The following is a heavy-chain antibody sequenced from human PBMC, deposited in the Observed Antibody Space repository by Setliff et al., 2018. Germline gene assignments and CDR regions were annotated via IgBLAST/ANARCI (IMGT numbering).Heavy chain of an antibody. Sequence: PGGSLRLSCAASGFTFDDYGMSWVRQVPGKGLEWVSGINRSGTSTSYADSVKGRFTISRDNAKNSLYLQMNNLRAEDTALYYCANHNPARWAVTGTPLDYWGQGTLVTVSS. J-gene: IGHJ4*02. V-gene: IGHV3-20*04. D-gene: IGHD6-19*01. CDR1: GFTFDDYG. CDR3: ANHNPARWAVTGTPLDY. CDR2: INRSGTST.